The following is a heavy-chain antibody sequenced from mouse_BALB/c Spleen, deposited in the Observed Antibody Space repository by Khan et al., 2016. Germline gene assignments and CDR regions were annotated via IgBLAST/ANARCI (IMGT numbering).Heavy chain of an antibody. V-gene: IGHV14-3*02. D-gene: IGHD1-1*01. CDR3: ARRGPIYYYGSTYGY. CDR2: IDPANGNT. CDR1: GFNIKDTF. J-gene: IGHJ2*01. Sequence: VQLQQSGAELVKPGASVKLSYTASGFNIKDTFMHWVKQRPEQGLEWIGRIDPANGNTRYDPKFQGKATITADTSSNTAYLQLSSLTSEDTAVYYCARRGPIYYYGSTYGYWGQGTTLTVSS.